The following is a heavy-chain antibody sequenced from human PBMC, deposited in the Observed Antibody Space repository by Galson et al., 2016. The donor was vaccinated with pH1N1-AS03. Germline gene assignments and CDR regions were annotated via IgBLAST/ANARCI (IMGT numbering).Heavy chain of an antibody. Sequence: SLRLSCAGSGFTFDDYAMHWVRQAPGKGLEWVSGISWNSGIIGYTDSVKGRFTISRDNAKNSLYLQMNSLRAEDTALYYCAKSPGYCSAGSCSDQGYFDYWGQGTLVTVSS. CDR1: GFTFDDYA. D-gene: IGHD2-15*01. CDR2: ISWNSGII. V-gene: IGHV3-9*01. J-gene: IGHJ4*02. CDR3: AKSPGYCSAGSCSDQGYFDY.